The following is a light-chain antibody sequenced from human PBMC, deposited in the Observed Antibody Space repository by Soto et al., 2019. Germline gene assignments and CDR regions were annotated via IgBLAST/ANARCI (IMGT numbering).Light chain of an antibody. V-gene: IGLV1-40*01. CDR2: GNS. Sequence: QSVLTQPPSVSGAPGQWVTISCTGSSSNIGAGYDVHWYQQLPGTAPKLLIYGNSNRPSGVPDRFSGSKSGTSASLAITGLQAEDEADYYCQAYDSSLSAVVFGGGTKPTVL. CDR1: SSNIGAGYD. CDR3: QAYDSSLSAVV. J-gene: IGLJ2*01.